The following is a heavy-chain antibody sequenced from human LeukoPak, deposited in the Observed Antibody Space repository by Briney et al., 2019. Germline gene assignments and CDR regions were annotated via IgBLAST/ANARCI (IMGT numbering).Heavy chain of an antibody. V-gene: IGHV3-7*01. D-gene: IGHD6-13*01. CDR2: IKEDGSVK. J-gene: IGHJ4*02. CDR1: GFTFSNYW. CDR3: ARIGYSSSCTDY. Sequence: GGSLRLSCVVSGFTFSNYWMSWVRQAPGKGLEWVANIKEDGSVKYYVDSLKGRFAISRDNAKNSLYLQMSSLRAEDTAVYYCARIGYSSSCTDYWGQGTLVTVSS.